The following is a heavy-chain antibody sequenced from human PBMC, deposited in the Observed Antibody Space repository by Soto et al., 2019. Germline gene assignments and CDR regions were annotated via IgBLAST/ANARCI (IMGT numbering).Heavy chain of an antibody. CDR3: ARSVPEIFISSGNWFDP. CDR1: GGSISSGGYS. J-gene: IGHJ5*02. V-gene: IGHV4-30-2*01. D-gene: IGHD3-10*01. Sequence: TSETLSLTCAVSGGSISSGGYSWSWIRQPPGKGLEWIGYIYQSGTTYYNPSLKSRVTMSVDRSKNQFSLKLNSVIAADTAVYYCARSVPEIFISSGNWFDPWGQGILVTVSS. CDR2: IYQSGTT.